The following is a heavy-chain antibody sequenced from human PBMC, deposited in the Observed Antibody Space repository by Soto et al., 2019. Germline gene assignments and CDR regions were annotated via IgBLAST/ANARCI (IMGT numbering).Heavy chain of an antibody. CDR1: GGTFSSYA. CDR2: IIPIFGTA. V-gene: IGHV1-69*13. CDR3: ARDTTYCGGDCSHPNFDI. J-gene: IGHJ3*02. Sequence: SVKVSCKASGGTFSSYAISWVRQAPGQGLEWMGGIIPIFGTANYAQKFQGRVTITADESTSTAYMELSSLRSEDTAVYYCARDTTYCGGDCSHPNFDIWGQGTMVTVS. D-gene: IGHD2-21*02.